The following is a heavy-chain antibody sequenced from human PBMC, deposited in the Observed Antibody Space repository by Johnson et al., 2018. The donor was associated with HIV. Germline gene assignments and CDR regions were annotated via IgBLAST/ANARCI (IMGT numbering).Heavy chain of an antibody. J-gene: IGHJ3*02. CDR2: INRDGSEK. CDR3: ARDLYYYDTSGYYLNGPDAFYI. V-gene: IGHV3-7*01. Sequence: VQLVESGGGLVQPGGSLRLSCAASGFSFSSYWMSWVRQAPGKGLAWVANINRDGSEKYYVDSVKGRFTISRDNTNNSLYLQMNSLRAEDTAVYYCARDLYYYDTSGYYLNGPDAFYIWGQGTMVTVSS. D-gene: IGHD3-22*01. CDR1: GFSFSSYW.